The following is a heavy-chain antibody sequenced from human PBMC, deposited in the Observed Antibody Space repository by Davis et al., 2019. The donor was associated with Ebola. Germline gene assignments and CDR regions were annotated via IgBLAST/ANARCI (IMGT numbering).Heavy chain of an antibody. CDR1: AFTFSNYW. Sequence: GESLKISCAASAFTFSNYWMYWVRQAPGEGLMCVSRINSDGTFTTYADSVKGRFTISRDNSKNTLFLQMNSLRAEDTAVYYCARDIVLVPGSTQSFDYWGQGTLVTVSS. J-gene: IGHJ4*02. V-gene: IGHV3-74*01. D-gene: IGHD2-2*01. CDR3: ARDIVLVPGSTQSFDY. CDR2: INSDGTFT.